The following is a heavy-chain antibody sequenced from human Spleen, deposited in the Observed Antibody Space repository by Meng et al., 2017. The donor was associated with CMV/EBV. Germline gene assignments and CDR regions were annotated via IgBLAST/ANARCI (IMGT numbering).Heavy chain of an antibody. V-gene: IGHV4-59*13. CDR1: GGSISSYY. CDR2: IHSGGST. CDR3: ARRPWGGLDY. J-gene: IGHJ4*02. D-gene: IGHD3-16*01. Sequence: SETLSLTCTVSGGSISSYYWSWIRQPPGKGLEWIGYIHSGGSTNYNPSLRSRVTLSLDTSKNQFSLKLSSVTAADTAVYYCARRPWGGLDYWGQGALVTVSS.